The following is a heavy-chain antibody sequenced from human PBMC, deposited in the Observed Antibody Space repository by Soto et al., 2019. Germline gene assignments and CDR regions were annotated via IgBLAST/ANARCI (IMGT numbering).Heavy chain of an antibody. CDR3: ARDVGYGLIDG. CDR1: GYTFTIYG. CDR2: INAYNGNT. V-gene: IGHV1-18*01. D-gene: IGHD5-18*01. Sequence: QVQLVQSGGEVKKPAASVKVSCKASGYTFTIYGISWVRQAPGQGLEWMGWINAYNGNTNYAQKVPGRVTMPTDTYTSTAYMELRSLRPDDTAVYYCARDVGYGLIDGWGQGTGVTVSS. J-gene: IGHJ4*02.